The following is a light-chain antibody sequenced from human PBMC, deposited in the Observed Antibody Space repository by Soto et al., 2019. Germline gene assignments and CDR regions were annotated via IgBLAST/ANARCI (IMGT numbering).Light chain of an antibody. CDR2: GAS. CDR3: QQYNNWWT. Sequence: EIMMTQSPATLSVSPGERAILSCRASQSVSSSLAWYQQKPGQAPRLLIYGASTRATGIPARFSGSGSGTEFTLTINSLQSEDFAVYYCQQYNNWWTFGQGTKVDI. J-gene: IGKJ1*01. V-gene: IGKV3-15*01. CDR1: QSVSSS.